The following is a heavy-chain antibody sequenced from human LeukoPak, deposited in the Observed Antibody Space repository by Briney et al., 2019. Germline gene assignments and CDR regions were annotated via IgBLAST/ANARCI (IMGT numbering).Heavy chain of an antibody. Sequence: SETLSLTCAVYGGSFSGYYWSWIRQPPGKGLEWIGEINHSGSTNYNPSLKSRVTISVDTSKNQFSLKLSSVTAADTAVYYCARRRARIAANLNWCNPWGQGTLVTVSS. J-gene: IGHJ5*02. CDR1: GGSFSGYY. CDR3: ARRRARIAANLNWCNP. V-gene: IGHV4-34*01. CDR2: INHSGST. D-gene: IGHD6-13*01.